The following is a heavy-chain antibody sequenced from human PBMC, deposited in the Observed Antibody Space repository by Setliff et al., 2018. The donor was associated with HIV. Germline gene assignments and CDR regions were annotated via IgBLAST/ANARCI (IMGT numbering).Heavy chain of an antibody. J-gene: IGHJ4*02. V-gene: IGHV4-61*09. CDR3: ARVGGFFGEARPPPDY. D-gene: IGHD3-10*01. CDR1: GGSISSGRYY. Sequence: SETLSLTCTVSGGSISSGRYYWSWIRQPAGKGLEWIGHIYTGGSPNYNPSLMSRVTISIDTSKDQLSLKLNSVTASDTAVYYCARVGGFFGEARPPPDYWGQGALVTVS. CDR2: IYTGGSP.